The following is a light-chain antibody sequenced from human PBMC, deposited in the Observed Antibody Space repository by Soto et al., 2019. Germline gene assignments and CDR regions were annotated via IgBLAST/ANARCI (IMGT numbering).Light chain of an antibody. V-gene: IGKV3D-15*01. CDR1: QGVSKY. J-gene: IGKJ1*01. Sequence: EIVLTQSPATLSLSPGERATLSCRASQGVSKYLAWYQQKPGQSPRLLIYDASNRATGIPARFSGSGSGTEFTLTISSLQSEDFAVYYCQQYNQWTFGQGTKVDIK. CDR3: QQYNQWT. CDR2: DAS.